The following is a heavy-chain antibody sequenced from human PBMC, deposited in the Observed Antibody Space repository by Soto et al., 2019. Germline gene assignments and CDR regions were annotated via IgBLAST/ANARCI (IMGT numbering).Heavy chain of an antibody. D-gene: IGHD5-12*01. CDR3: AREGSYSAYNFAHGIQLWSFDF. CDR1: GGSINTFY. J-gene: IGHJ4*02. V-gene: IGHV4-4*07. CDR2: IFSSGST. Sequence: SETLSLTCTVSGGSINTFYWSWVRQPAGKGLEWIGRIFSSGSTSFNPSLESRVAMSVDTSKNHFSLNLSSVIAADMAVYYCAREGSYSAYNFAHGIQLWSFDFWGKGALVTVSS.